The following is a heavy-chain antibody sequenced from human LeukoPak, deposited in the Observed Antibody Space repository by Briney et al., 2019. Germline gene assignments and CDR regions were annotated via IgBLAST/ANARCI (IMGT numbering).Heavy chain of an antibody. J-gene: IGHJ4*02. CDR2: ISRSGGNT. Sequence: GGSQRLSCAASRFIFSAYAMTWVRQAPGKGLQWVSSISRSGGNTYYADSVKGRFTISRDNAKNTLYLQMNSLRAEDTAVYYCAREGYYDSSGYYPRTYFDYWGQGTLVTVSS. D-gene: IGHD3-22*01. CDR1: RFIFSAYA. CDR3: AREGYYDSSGYYPRTYFDY. V-gene: IGHV3-23*01.